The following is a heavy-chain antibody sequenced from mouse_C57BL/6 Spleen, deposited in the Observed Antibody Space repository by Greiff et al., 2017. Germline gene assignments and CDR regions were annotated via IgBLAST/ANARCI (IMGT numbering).Heavy chain of an antibody. D-gene: IGHD2-2*01. CDR1: GYTFTSYW. CDR2: IHPNSGST. CDR3: SRKVTGAMDY. Sequence: QVQLQQPGAELVKPGASVKLSCKASGYTFTSYWMHWVKQRPGQGLEWIGMIHPNSGSTKYNEKFKSKATMTVDKTSSTAYMQLSSLRSEDAAVYYCSRKVTGAMDYWGQGTSVTVSS. J-gene: IGHJ4*01. V-gene: IGHV1-64*01.